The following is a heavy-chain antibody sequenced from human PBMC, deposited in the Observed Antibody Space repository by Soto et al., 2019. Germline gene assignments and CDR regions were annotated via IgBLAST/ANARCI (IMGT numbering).Heavy chain of an antibody. CDR1: GFTFDDYA. CDR3: AKDKQRSKYYYDSSGYYFDY. CDR2: ISWNSGSI. J-gene: IGHJ4*02. V-gene: IGHV3-9*01. Sequence: GGSLRLSCAASGFTFDDYAMHWVRQAPGKGLEWVSGISWNSGSIGYADSVKGRFTISRDNAKNSLYLQMNSLRAEDTALYYCAKDKQRSKYYYDSSGYYFDYWGQGTLVTVSS. D-gene: IGHD3-22*01.